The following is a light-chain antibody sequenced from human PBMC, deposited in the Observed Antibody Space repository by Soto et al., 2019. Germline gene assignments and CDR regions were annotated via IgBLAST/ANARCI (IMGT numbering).Light chain of an antibody. V-gene: IGKV1-12*01. Sequence: DIQMTQSPSSVSASVGGRVTITCRASQGVSSWLAWYQQKPGKAPKLLIYAASSLQSGVPSRFSGGGSEAEFTLTVSSLQPEDFATYYCQQLHTYPWTFGQGTKVDIK. J-gene: IGKJ1*01. CDR1: QGVSSW. CDR3: QQLHTYPWT. CDR2: AAS.